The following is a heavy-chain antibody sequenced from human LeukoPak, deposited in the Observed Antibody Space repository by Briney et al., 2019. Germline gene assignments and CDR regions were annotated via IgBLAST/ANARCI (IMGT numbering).Heavy chain of an antibody. CDR3: ARDYYDSSGYYFGYYYYYYMDV. D-gene: IGHD3-22*01. Sequence: SETLSLTCTVSGGSISSHYWSWIRQPPGKGLEWIGYIYYSGSTNCNPSLKSRVTISVDTSKNQFSLKLSSVTAADTAVYYCARDYYDSSGYYFGYYYYYYMDVWGEGTTVTVSS. J-gene: IGHJ6*03. V-gene: IGHV4-59*11. CDR2: IYYSGST. CDR1: GGSISSHY.